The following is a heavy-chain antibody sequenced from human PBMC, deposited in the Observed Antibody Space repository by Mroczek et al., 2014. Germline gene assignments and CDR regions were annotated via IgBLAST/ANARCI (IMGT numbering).Heavy chain of an antibody. D-gene: IGHD3-22*01. V-gene: IGHV1-69*04. CDR2: IIPILGIA. Sequence: SGAEVKKPGSSVKVSCKASGGTFSSYTISWVRQAPGQGLEWMGRIIPILGIANYAQKFQGRVTITADKSTSTAYMELSSLRSEDTAVYYCARAGVEYYDSSGYYGIRGEGEYFQHWGQGTLVTVSS. CDR1: GGTFSSYT. J-gene: IGHJ1*01. CDR3: ARAGVEYYDSSGYYGIRGEGEYFQH.